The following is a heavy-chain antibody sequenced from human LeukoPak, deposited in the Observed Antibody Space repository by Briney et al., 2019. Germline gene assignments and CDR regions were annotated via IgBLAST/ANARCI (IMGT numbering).Heavy chain of an antibody. Sequence: GESLKISCKGSGYSFTSYWIGWVRQMPGKGLGWMGIIYPGDSDARYSPSFQGQVTISADKSISTAYLQWSSLKASDTAMYYCARRSIDCSSTSCYPGPFDYWGQGTLVTVSS. CDR1: GYSFTSYW. CDR3: ARRSIDCSSTSCYPGPFDY. CDR2: IYPGDSDA. J-gene: IGHJ4*02. D-gene: IGHD2-2*01. V-gene: IGHV5-51*01.